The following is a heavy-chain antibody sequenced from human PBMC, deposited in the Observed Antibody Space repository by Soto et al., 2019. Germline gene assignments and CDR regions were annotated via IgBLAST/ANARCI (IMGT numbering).Heavy chain of an antibody. CDR3: AREQYNWKL. V-gene: IGHV4-59*01. CDR1: GVSITSYY. Sequence: KPSETLSLTCSVSGVSITSYYWTWIRHSPGKGLECIGYVYHTGNAYYNPSLKSRVTISLDTSKNQVSLRLRSVTAADTAVYYCAREQYNWKLWGQGTLVTVSS. D-gene: IGHD1-20*01. CDR2: VYHTGNA. J-gene: IGHJ4*02.